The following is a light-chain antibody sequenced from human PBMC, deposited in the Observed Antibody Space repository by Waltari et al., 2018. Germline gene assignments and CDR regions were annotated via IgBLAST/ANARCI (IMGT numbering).Light chain of an antibody. CDR1: SSDVGGYNF. V-gene: IGLV2-14*03. J-gene: IGLJ2*01. CDR3: SSYASSSNVV. Sequence: QSALTQPASVSGAPGQSITISCTGTSSDVGGYNFVSWYQQHPGKAPKLIIYDVSKRPSGVSYRFSCSKSGHTASLTISGLQAEDEADYYCSSYASSSNVVFGGGTKLTVL. CDR2: DVS.